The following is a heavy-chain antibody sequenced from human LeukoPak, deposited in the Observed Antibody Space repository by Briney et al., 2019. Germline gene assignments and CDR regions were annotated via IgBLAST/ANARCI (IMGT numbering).Heavy chain of an antibody. CDR3: ARDLAAAGPGQWAY. D-gene: IGHD6-13*01. CDR2: IYYSGST. V-gene: IGHV4-31*03. Sequence: SETLSLTCTVSGGSISSGGYYWSWIRQHPGKGLEWIGYIYYSGSTYYNPSLKSRVTISVDTSKNQFSLKLSSVTAADTAVYYRARDLAAAGPGQWAYWGQGTLVTVSS. CDR1: GGSISSGGYY. J-gene: IGHJ4*02.